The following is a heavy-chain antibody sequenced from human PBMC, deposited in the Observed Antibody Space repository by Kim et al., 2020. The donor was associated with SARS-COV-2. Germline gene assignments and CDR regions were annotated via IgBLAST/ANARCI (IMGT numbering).Heavy chain of an antibody. CDR2: ISASGGDT. V-gene: IGHV3-23*01. CDR3: AKVNTLTAPFYDY. CDR1: GFTFSSYA. Sequence: GGSLRLSCAASGFTFSSYALRWVRQAPGKGLEWVSRISASGGDTYYADSVQGRFTISRDNSKNALYLEMNSLRAEDTAVYYCAKVNTLTAPFYDYRVQGT. J-gene: IGHJ4*02. D-gene: IGHD4-4*01.